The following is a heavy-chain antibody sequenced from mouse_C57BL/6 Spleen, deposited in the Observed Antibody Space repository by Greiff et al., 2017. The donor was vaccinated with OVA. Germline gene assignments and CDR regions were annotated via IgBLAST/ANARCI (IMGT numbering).Heavy chain of an antibody. Sequence: VQLQESGAELVRPGASVKLSCKASGYTFTDYYINWVKQRPGQGLEWIARIYPGSGNTYYNEKFKGKATLTAEKSSSTAYMQLSSLTSEDSAVYFCARDDYYGSSSFAYWGQGTLVTVSA. V-gene: IGHV1-76*01. D-gene: IGHD1-1*01. CDR1: GYTFTDYY. CDR2: IYPGSGNT. CDR3: ARDDYYGSSSFAY. J-gene: IGHJ3*01.